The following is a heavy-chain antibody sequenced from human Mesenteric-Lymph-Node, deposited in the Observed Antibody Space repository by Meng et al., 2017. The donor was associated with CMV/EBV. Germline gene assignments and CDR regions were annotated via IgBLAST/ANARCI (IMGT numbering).Heavy chain of an antibody. CDR1: GFTFSSYS. CDR2: ISSSSSYI. Sequence: GGSLRLSCAASGFTFSSYSMNWVRQAPGKGLEWVSSISSSSSYIYYADSVKGRFTISRDNAKNSLYLQMNSLRAEDTAVYYCARDFGSWIAAAGMGDYWGQGTLVTVSS. V-gene: IGHV3-21*01. D-gene: IGHD6-13*01. J-gene: IGHJ4*02. CDR3: ARDFGSWIAAAGMGDY.